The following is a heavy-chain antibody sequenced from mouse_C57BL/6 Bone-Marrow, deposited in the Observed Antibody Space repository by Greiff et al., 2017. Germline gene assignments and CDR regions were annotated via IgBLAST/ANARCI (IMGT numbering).Heavy chain of an antibody. D-gene: IGHD1-1*01. CDR2: IHPNSGST. CDR3: AREIYYYGSSYFDY. Sequence: VQLQQSGAELVKPGASVKLSCKASGYTFTSYWMHWVKQSPGQGLEWIGMIHPNSGSTNYNEKFQSKDTLTVDKFSSTAYMQLSSLTSEDSAVYYCAREIYYYGSSYFDYWGQGTTVTGSS. CDR1: GYTFTSYW. J-gene: IGHJ2*01. V-gene: IGHV1-64*01.